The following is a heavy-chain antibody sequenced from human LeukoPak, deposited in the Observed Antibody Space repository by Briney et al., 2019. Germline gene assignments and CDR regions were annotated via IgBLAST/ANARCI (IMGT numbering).Heavy chain of an antibody. J-gene: IGHJ6*02. CDR3: ARDLGLYYDFWSGPELYYYGMDV. V-gene: IGHV1-18*01. Sequence: ASVKVSCKASGYTFTSYGISWVRQAPGQGLEWMGWISAYNGNTNYAQKLQGRVTMTTDTSTSTAYMELRSLRSDDTAVYYCARDLGLYYDFWSGPELYYYGMDVWGQGTTVTVSS. CDR1: GYTFTSYG. D-gene: IGHD3-3*01. CDR2: ISAYNGNT.